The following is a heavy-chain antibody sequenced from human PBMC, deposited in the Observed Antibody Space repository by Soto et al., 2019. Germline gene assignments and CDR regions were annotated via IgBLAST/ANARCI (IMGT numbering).Heavy chain of an antibody. Sequence: SQTLTWVCAGLSFNHYWIRWVRHSPGQALAWGSRIRSDGTSMSYADTVKGPFTHNRDNAKNTTYVQMINLRAEDTAASFGAREAAYHSNGYYKYDGWDSWGQGTMV. J-gene: IGHJ3*02. V-gene: IGHV3-74*01. CDR1: GLSFNHYW. CDR3: AREAAYHSNGYYKYDGWDS. D-gene: IGHD3-22*01. CDR2: IRSDGTSM.